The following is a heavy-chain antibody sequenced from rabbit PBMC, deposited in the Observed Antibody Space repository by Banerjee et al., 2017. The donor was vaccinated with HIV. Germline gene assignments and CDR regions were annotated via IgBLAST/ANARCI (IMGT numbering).Heavy chain of an antibody. Sequence: QSLEESGGDLVKPGASLTLTCTASGFSFSSSYYMCWVRQAPGKGPEWIACIYGGSSGTTNYASWAKGRFTISKTSSTTVTLQMTSLTAADTATYFCVRDMYASSSGYYFNLWGPGTLVTVS. CDR1: GFSFSSSYY. CDR2: IYGGSSGTT. D-gene: IGHD1-1*01. V-gene: IGHV1S40*01. J-gene: IGHJ4*01. CDR3: VRDMYASSSGYYFNL.